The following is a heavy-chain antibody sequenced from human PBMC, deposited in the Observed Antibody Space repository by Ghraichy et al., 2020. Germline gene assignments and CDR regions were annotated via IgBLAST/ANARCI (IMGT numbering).Heavy chain of an antibody. Sequence: GGSLRLSCAASGFTFSTYSMNWVRQAPGKGLEWVSSISSSSSYIYYADSVKGRFTISRDNAKNSLYLQMNSLRAEDTAVYYCARAVCRGGSCYSDAFDIWGQGTMVTVSS. D-gene: IGHD2-15*01. CDR1: GFTFSTYS. J-gene: IGHJ3*02. V-gene: IGHV3-21*01. CDR3: ARAVCRGGSCYSDAFDI. CDR2: ISSSSSYI.